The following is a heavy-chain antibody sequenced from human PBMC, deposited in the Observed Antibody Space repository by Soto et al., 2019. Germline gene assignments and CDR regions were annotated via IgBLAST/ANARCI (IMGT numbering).Heavy chain of an antibody. J-gene: IGHJ4*02. V-gene: IGHV2-5*02. Sequence: QITLNESGPTLVKPTQTLTLTCTFSGFALSTRGVGVGWIRQPPGKALEWRALLYWDDDERYRPSLMSRLTITKDTSKNQVFLTLTNVDPGDTATYYCAHRPRGFTYFFDYWGQGTLVTVSS. CDR2: LYWDDDE. CDR3: AHRPRGFTYFFDY. CDR1: GFALSTRGVG.